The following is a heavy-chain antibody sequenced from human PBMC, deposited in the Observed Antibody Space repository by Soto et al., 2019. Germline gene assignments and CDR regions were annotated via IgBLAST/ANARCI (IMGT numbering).Heavy chain of an antibody. D-gene: IGHD1-26*01. J-gene: IGHJ4*02. CDR3: ARGVSAGVDY. CDR1: GYSFTSLD. V-gene: IGHV1-8*01. CDR2: MQPSTGRT. Sequence: ASVKVSCKASGYSFTSLDINWVRQTAGQGLEWMGWMQPSTGRTGYAQKFQGRVTVTRDTSINTAYMELTTLTSDDTAFYYCARGVSAGVDYWGQGTLVTVS.